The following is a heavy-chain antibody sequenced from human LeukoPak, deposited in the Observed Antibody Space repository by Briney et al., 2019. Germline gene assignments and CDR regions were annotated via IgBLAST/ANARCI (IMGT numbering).Heavy chain of an antibody. V-gene: IGHV4-59*01. CDR3: AREGEDCSGGSCDTSEYFQH. CDR1: GGSLSSYY. D-gene: IGHD2-15*01. Sequence: SETLSLTCPVSGGSLSSYYWSWVRPPPGTGLEWIGYIYYRGSTNYNPSLKSRVIISVVTSKNQFSRKLSSVTAADTAVDYCAREGEDCSGGSCDTSEYFQHWGQGTLVTVSS. CDR2: IYYRGST. J-gene: IGHJ1*01.